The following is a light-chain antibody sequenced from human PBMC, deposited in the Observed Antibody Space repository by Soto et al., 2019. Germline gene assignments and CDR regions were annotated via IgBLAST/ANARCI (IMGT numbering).Light chain of an antibody. V-gene: IGKV1-5*03. Sequence: DIQMTQSPSTLSASVGDRVTITCRASQSISSWLAWYQQKPGKAPKLLIYKASSLESGVPSRFSGSGSGTEFTLHISSLQPDHVATYYCQQYNSYEWPFGQGTKVEIK. J-gene: IGKJ1*01. CDR3: QQYNSYEWP. CDR1: QSISSW. CDR2: KAS.